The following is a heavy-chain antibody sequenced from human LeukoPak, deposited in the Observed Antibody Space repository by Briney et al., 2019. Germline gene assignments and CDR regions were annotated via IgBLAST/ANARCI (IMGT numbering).Heavy chain of an antibody. CDR1: GCIFSSYA. CDR3: ARAPLGVVVVAARGGYWFDP. D-gene: IGHD2-15*01. Sequence: SVKVSCKASGCIFSSYAISWVRQAPGQGLEWMGGIIPIFGTANYAQKFQGRVTITADESTSTAYMELSSLRSEDTAVYYCARAPLGVVVVAARGGYWFDPWGQGTLVTVSS. J-gene: IGHJ5*02. CDR2: IIPIFGTA. V-gene: IGHV1-69*13.